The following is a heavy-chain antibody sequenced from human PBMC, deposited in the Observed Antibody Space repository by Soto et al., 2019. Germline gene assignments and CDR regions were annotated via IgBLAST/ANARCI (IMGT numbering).Heavy chain of an antibody. D-gene: IGHD6-19*01. CDR1: GGTIRSGDYY. CDR3: ARASVAGTGYGMDV. Sequence: SETLSLTCPVSGGTIRSGDYYWSWIRQPPGKGLEWIGYIYYSGSTYYNPSLKSRVTISVDTSKNQFSLKLSSVTAADTAVYYCARASVAGTGYGMDVWGQGTTVTVSS. CDR2: IYYSGST. V-gene: IGHV4-30-4*01. J-gene: IGHJ6*02.